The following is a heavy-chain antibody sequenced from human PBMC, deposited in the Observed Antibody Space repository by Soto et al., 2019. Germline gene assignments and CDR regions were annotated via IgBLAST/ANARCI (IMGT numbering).Heavy chain of an antibody. V-gene: IGHV3-30-3*01. CDR3: ARDSRYNGDYVWGSYRYSLGYFDY. J-gene: IGHJ4*02. CDR2: ISYDGSNK. D-gene: IGHD3-16*02. Sequence: QVQLVESGGGVVQPGRSLRLACAASGFTFSSYAMHWVRQAPGKGLEWVAVISYDGSNKYYVDSVKGRFTISRDNSKNPLYLQMNSLRAEDTAVYYCARDSRYNGDYVWGSYRYSLGYFDYWGQGTLVTVSS. CDR1: GFTFSSYA.